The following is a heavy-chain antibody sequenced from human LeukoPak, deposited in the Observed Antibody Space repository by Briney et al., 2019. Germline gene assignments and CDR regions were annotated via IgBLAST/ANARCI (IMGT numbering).Heavy chain of an antibody. D-gene: IGHD3-10*01. J-gene: IGHJ4*02. V-gene: IGHV4-38-2*02. CDR1: GYSISSGYC. Sequence: SETLSLTCAVSGYSISSGYCWGWIRQPPGKGLDWIGSICHSGSTYYNPSLKSRVTISVDTSKNHFSLKLSSVTAADTAVYYCARDLRVSGSSLDYWGQGTLVTVSS. CDR3: ARDLRVSGSSLDY. CDR2: ICHSGST.